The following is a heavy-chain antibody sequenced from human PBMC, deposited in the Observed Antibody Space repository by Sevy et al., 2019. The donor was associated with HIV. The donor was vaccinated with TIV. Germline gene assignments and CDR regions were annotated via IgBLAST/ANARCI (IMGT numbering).Heavy chain of an antibody. CDR2: IKSKTDPGTT. J-gene: IGHJ4*02. CDR1: GITFSIAW. Sequence: GGSLRLSCAGSGITFSIAWMSWVRQVPGKGLEWVGRIKSKTDPGTTDYAAPVKGRFTISRDDSKSTLYLQMNSLKTEDTAVYYCTTEYPSGPFDNWGLRTLVTVSS. V-gene: IGHV3-15*01. CDR3: TTEYPSGPFDN.